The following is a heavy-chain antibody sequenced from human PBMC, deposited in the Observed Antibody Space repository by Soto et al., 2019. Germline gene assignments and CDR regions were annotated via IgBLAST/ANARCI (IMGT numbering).Heavy chain of an antibody. D-gene: IGHD2-8*01. CDR2: IYHSGSI. V-gene: IGHV4-4*01. CDR3: ARDLRYCKNGICSQGVDY. Sequence: VRQPPGKGLEWIGEIYHSGSINYNPSLKSRVIVTVDKSKNQFSLRLSSVTAADTAVYFCARDLRYCKNGICSQGVDYWGQGTLVTVSS. J-gene: IGHJ4*02.